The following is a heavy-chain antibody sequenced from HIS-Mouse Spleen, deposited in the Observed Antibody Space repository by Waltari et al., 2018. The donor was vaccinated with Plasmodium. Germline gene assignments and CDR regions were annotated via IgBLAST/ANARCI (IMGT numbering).Heavy chain of an antibody. J-gene: IGHJ2*01. D-gene: IGHD5-12*01. CDR1: GFTFSSCW. Sequence: EVQLVESGGGLVQPGGSLRLSCAASGFTFSSCWMSWVRQAPGKGLEWVANIKQDGSEKYYVDSVKGRFTISRDNAKNSLYLQMNSLRAEDTAVYYCARDRRGYWYFDLWGRGTLVTVSS. CDR3: ARDRRGYWYFDL. V-gene: IGHV3-7*01. CDR2: IKQDGSEK.